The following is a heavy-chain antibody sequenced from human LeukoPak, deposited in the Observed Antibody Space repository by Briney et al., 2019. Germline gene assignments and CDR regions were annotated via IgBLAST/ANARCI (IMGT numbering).Heavy chain of an antibody. CDR2: ISAYNGNT. J-gene: IGHJ4*02. Sequence: ASVKVSCKASGYTFTSYGISWVRQAPGQGLEWMGWISAYNGNTNYAQKLQGRVTMTTDTSTSTACMELRSLRSDDTAVYYCAREFNIVVVPAAHGGDYWGQGTLVTVSS. V-gene: IGHV1-18*01. CDR3: AREFNIVVVPAAHGGDY. D-gene: IGHD2-2*01. CDR1: GYTFTSYG.